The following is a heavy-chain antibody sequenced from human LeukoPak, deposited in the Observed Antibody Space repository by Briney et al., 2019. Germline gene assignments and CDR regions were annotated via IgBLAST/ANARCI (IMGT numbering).Heavy chain of an antibody. CDR1: AFIFSGHW. V-gene: IGHV3-7*01. Sequence: GGSLRLSCEGSAFIFSGHWMNWVRQTPGKGLEWVASIKEDGSERQYVDSVKGRFSISRDNSKNTLYLQMNSLRAEDTAVYYCAVNWNDVTYWGQGTLVTVSS. CDR2: IKEDGSER. J-gene: IGHJ4*02. CDR3: AVNWNDVTY. D-gene: IGHD1-1*01.